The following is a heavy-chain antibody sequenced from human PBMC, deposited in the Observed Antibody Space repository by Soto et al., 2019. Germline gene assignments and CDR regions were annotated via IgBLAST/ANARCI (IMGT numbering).Heavy chain of an antibody. Sequence: GGSLRLSCAASGFMFSAYTMNWVRQAPGKGLEWLSAISEDSSYIDYADSLRGRFTGSRDNARNSLYLQIDRLGVEDTAVYYCATPYYFNHWGPGTLVTVSS. CDR2: ISEDSSYI. J-gene: IGHJ1*01. D-gene: IGHD3-16*01. CDR1: GFMFSAYT. V-gene: IGHV3-21*06. CDR3: ATPYYFNH.